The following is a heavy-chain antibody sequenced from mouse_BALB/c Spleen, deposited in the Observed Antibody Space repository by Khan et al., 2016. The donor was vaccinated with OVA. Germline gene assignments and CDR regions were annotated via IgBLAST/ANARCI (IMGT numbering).Heavy chain of an antibody. CDR3: ARLEDI. D-gene: IGHD1-3*01. CDR1: GFSLTSHG. J-gene: IGHJ2*01. V-gene: IGHV2-9*02. Sequence: QVQLKESGPGLVAPSQSLSITCTVTGFSLTSHGVHWVRQPPGNGPEWLRVIWAGGSTNYNSALMSRLSISKDNSKSQVFLKMNSLQTNDTAMYYCARLEDIGGQGTTLTVSS. CDR2: IWAGGST.